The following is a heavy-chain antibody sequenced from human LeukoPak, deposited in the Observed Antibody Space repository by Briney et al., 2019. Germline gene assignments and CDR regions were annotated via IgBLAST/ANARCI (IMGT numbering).Heavy chain of an antibody. J-gene: IGHJ3*02. V-gene: IGHV4-30-2*01. CDR1: GGSISSGGYY. D-gene: IGHD6-19*01. CDR3: ARGLQWLVPAEGDAFDI. CDR2: IYHSGST. Sequence: KASETLSLTCTVSGGSISSGGYYWSWIRQPPGKGLEWIGYIYHSGSTYYNPSLKSRVTISVDTSKNQFSLKLSSVTAADTAVYYCARGLQWLVPAEGDAFDIWGQGTMVTVSS.